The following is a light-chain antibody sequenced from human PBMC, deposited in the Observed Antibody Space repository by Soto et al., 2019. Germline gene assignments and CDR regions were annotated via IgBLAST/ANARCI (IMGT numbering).Light chain of an antibody. CDR1: RNIISN. CDR2: FAS. J-gene: IGKJ1*01. V-gene: IGKV3-15*01. Sequence: EIVMTQSPGTLSVSPGERVTLSCRANRNIISNLAWYQQKPGQAPRLLIFFASTRATGVPDRFSGSGSGTDFTLTISSLQSADFGVYYCQQYYTWPRGTFGQGTKV. CDR3: QQYYTWPRGT.